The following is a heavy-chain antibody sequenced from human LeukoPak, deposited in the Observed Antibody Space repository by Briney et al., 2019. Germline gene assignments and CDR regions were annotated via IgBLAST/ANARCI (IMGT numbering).Heavy chain of an antibody. Sequence: GASVKVSCKTSGYSFTDYYMHWVRQAPGQGLEWMGWINPNSGGTSSAQKFQRRVTMTRDTSISTVYMEVRWLTSDDTAIYYCARADRLHGGPYLIGPWGQGTLVTVSS. J-gene: IGHJ5*02. CDR2: INPNSGGT. V-gene: IGHV1-2*02. D-gene: IGHD2-21*01. CDR1: GYSFTDYY. CDR3: ARADRLHGGPYLIGP.